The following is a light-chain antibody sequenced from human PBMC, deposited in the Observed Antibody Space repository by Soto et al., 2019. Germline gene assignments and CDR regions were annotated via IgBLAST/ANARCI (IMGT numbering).Light chain of an antibody. J-gene: IGKJ2*01. CDR3: YLLSTWRPYT. Sequence: EIVLTQSPATLSLSPGERATLSCRASQSVSSYLAWCQQKPGQAPRLLIYDASNRSSGIPARFSGSGSGTESTLAINSLEPVDFGVYYCYLLSTWRPYTFGQGTKLEIK. CDR1: QSVSSY. V-gene: IGKV3-11*01. CDR2: DAS.